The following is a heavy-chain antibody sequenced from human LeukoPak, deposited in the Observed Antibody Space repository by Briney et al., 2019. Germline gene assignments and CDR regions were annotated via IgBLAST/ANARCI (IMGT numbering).Heavy chain of an antibody. V-gene: IGHV3-66*01. J-gene: IGHJ4*02. Sequence: GGSLRLSCAASGFTVSSDCMSWVRQAPGKGLEWVSVIYSGGSTYYADSVKGRFTISRDNSKNTLYLQMDSLRVEDTAVYYCARATYFYASGSADYWGQGTLVTVSS. D-gene: IGHD3-10*01. CDR3: ARATYFYASGSADY. CDR2: IYSGGST. CDR1: GFTVSSDC.